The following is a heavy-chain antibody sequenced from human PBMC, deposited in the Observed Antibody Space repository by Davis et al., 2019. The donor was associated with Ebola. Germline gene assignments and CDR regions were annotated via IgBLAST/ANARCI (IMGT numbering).Heavy chain of an antibody. V-gene: IGHV1-18*01. CDR3: ASWGFGDYYYYGMDV. D-gene: IGHD3-10*01. CDR2: ISAYNGNT. Sequence: ASVKVSCKASGYTFTSYGISWVRQAPGQGLEWMGWISAYNGNTNYAQKLQGRVTMTTDTSTSTAYMELRSLRSDDTAVYYCASWGFGDYYYYGMDVWGQGTTVTVSS. J-gene: IGHJ6*02. CDR1: GYTFTSYG.